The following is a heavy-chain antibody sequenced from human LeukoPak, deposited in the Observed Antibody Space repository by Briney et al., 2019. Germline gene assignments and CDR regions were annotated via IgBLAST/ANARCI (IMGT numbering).Heavy chain of an antibody. CDR3: ARLSGSFLDY. V-gene: IGHV3-33*01. D-gene: IGHD1-26*01. CDR2: IWYDGSKK. CDR1: GFTFSRDG. J-gene: IGHJ4*02. Sequence: GSLRLSCAASGFTFSRDGMHWVRQAPGKGLEWVAVIWYDGSKKYYADSVKGRFTISRDNSKNTLYLQMNSLRAEDTAVYYCARLSGSFLDYWGQGTLVTVSS.